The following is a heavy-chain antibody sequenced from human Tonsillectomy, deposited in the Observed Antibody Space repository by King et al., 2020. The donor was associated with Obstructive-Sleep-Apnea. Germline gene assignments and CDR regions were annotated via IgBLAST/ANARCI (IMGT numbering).Heavy chain of an antibody. CDR2: IYPADSDT. J-gene: IGHJ4*02. V-gene: IGHV5-51*01. CDR3: ATTLTTVDTWRDY. CDR1: GYSFSNYW. Sequence: DVQLVESGAEVKKPGESLKISCTGSGYSFSNYWIGWVRQMPGKGLEWMAIIYPADSDTRYSPSFQGQVTISADKSFSTAYLQWSSLKASDTAMYYCATTLTTVDTWRDYWGQGTLVTVSS. D-gene: IGHD4-23*01.